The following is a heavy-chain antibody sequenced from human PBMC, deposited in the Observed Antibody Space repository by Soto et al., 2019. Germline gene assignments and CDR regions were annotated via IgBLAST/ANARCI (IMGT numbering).Heavy chain of an antibody. V-gene: IGHV1-8*01. CDR2: MNPNSGNT. CDR3: ARGSYSSSGDYYYYYMDV. CDR1: GYTFTSYD. D-gene: IGHD6-13*01. Sequence: ASVKVSCKASGYTFTSYDINWVRQATGQGLEWMGWMNPNSGNTGYAQKFQGRVTMTRNTSISTAYMELSSLRSEDTAVYYCARGSYSSSGDYYYYYMDVWGKGTTVTVSS. J-gene: IGHJ6*03.